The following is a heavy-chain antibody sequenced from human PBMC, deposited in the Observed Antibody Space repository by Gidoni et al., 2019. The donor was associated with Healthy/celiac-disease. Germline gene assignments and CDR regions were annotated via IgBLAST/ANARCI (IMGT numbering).Heavy chain of an antibody. Sequence: QVQLVQSGAEVKKPGASVKVSCKASGYTFTSYGISWVRQAPGQGLEWMGWIRAYNGNTNYAQKLQGRVTMTTDTSTSTAYRELRGLRSDDTAVYYCAREPIAVAGTNYYGMDVWGQGTTVTVSS. CDR2: IRAYNGNT. CDR3: AREPIAVAGTNYYGMDV. D-gene: IGHD6-19*01. J-gene: IGHJ6*02. CDR1: GYTFTSYG. V-gene: IGHV1-18*01.